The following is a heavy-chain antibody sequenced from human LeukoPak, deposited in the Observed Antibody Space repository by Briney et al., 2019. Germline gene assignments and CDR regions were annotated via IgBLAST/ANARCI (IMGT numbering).Heavy chain of an antibody. V-gene: IGHV3-74*03. CDR1: GFTFSGHW. J-gene: IGHJ4*02. D-gene: IGHD3-10*01. CDR3: ARVYYGSGSYRFRPQYYFDY. Sequence: GGSLRLSCTASGFTFSGHWIHWVRQPPGMGLVWVSRINERGTDSMYAESVKGRFTISRDNAKNSLYLQMNSLRAEDTALYHCARVYYGSGSYRFRPQYYFDYWGQGTLVTVSS. CDR2: INERGTDS.